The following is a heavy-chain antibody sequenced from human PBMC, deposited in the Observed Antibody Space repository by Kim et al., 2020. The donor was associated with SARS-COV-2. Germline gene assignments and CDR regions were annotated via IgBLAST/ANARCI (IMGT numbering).Heavy chain of an antibody. V-gene: IGHV2-5*02. Sequence: SGPTLVKPTQTLTLTCTFSGFSLSTSGVGVGWIRQPPGKALEWLALIYWDDDKRYSPSLKSRLTITKDTSKNQVVLTMTNMDHVDTATYYCAHKPHDSSGNYETDTSCDCWSQGTLVTVST. D-gene: IGHD3-22*01. J-gene: IGHJ4*02. CDR2: IYWDDDK. CDR3: AHKPHDSSGNYETDTSCDC. CDR1: GFSLSTSGVG.